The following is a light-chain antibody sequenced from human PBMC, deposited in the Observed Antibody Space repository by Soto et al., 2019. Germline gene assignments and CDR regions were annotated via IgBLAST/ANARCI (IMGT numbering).Light chain of an antibody. J-gene: IGKJ3*01. CDR3: QKSNRTPFT. CDR1: QSISSY. CDR2: AAS. Sequence: DVPMTQSPSSLSASVGDRVTICCRASQSISSYLNWYQQKPGKAPSLLIYAASRLHSGVPSRFSGSGSGTNFTLTISSLLPDDFATYYCQKSNRTPFTFGPGSRVDVK. V-gene: IGKV1-39*01.